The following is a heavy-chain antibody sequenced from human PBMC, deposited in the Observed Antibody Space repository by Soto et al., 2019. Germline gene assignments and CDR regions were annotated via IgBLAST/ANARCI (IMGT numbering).Heavy chain of an antibody. J-gene: IGHJ6*02. CDR2: ISGSGGST. V-gene: IGHV3-23*01. D-gene: IGHD5-18*01. CDR1: GFTFSSYA. CDR3: ENGLVNSYGVYGMDV. Sequence: PGGSLRLSCAASGFTFSSYAMSWVRQAPGKGLEWVSAISGSGGSTYSADSVKGRFTISRDNSKNTLYLQMNSLRAADTAVYYCENGLVNSYGVYGMDVWGQGTTVTVSS.